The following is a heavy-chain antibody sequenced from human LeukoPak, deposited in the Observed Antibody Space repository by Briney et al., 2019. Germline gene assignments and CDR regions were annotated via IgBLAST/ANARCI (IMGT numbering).Heavy chain of an antibody. D-gene: IGHD6-19*01. CDR1: GGSISSGSYY. CDR3: ARPIAVAGSYYYYYMDV. Sequence: SETLSLTCTVSGGSISSGSYYWSWIRQPAGKGLEWIGRIYTSGSTNYNPSLKSRVTISVDTSKNQFSLKLSSVTAADTAVYYCARPIAVAGSYYYYYMDVWGKGTTVTVSS. V-gene: IGHV4-61*02. CDR2: IYTSGST. J-gene: IGHJ6*03.